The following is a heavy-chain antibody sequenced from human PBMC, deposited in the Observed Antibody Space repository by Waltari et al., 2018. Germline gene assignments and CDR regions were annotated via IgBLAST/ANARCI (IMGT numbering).Heavy chain of an antibody. CDR3: ARGNGLGSYYGAFDI. V-gene: IGHV1-69*10. CDR2: IIPILGIA. Sequence: QVQLVQSGAEVKKPGSSVKVPCKASGGTFSSYAIRWVRKAPGQGLEWMGGIIPILGIANYAQKFQGRVTITADKSTSTAYMELSSLRTEDTAVYYCARGNGLGSYYGAFDIWGQGTMVTVSS. J-gene: IGHJ3*02. D-gene: IGHD1-26*01. CDR1: GGTFSSYA.